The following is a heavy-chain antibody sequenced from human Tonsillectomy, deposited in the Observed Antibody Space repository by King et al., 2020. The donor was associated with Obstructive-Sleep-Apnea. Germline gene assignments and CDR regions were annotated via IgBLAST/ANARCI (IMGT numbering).Heavy chain of an antibody. CDR2: ISYDGSNE. CDR1: GFAFGSYA. CDR3: AGGSQYVFSYLRLDY. V-gene: IGHV3-30*04. Sequence: VQLVESGGGVVQPGRSLRLSCAASGFAFGSYAMHWVRQAPGKGLEWVSLISYDGSNEKYADSVKGRFSISRDNSKNTVYLQMNSLRAEDTAMYFCAGGSQYVFSYLRLDYWGQGTLVTVSS. D-gene: IGHD2-21*01. J-gene: IGHJ4*02.